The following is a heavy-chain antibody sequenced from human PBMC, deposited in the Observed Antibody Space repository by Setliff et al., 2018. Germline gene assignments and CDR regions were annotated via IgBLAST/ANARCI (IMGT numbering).Heavy chain of an antibody. CDR1: GQSFSDYY. J-gene: IGHJ6*02. CDR2: IYHSGST. D-gene: IGHD2-2*02. V-gene: IGHV4-34*01. CDR3: ARDRQYCSSPTCYSSYFYYYGMDV. Sequence: SETLSLTCAIYGQSFSDYYWSWDRQPPGKGLEWIGEIYHSGSTNYNPSLKSRVTISVDTSKNQFSLKLSSVTAADTAVYYCARDRQYCSSPTCYSSYFYYYGMDVWGQGTTVTVSS.